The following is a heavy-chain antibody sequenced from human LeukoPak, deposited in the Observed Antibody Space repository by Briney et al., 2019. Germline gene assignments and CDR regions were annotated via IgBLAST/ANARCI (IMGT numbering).Heavy chain of an antibody. CDR3: ARVGPAAGSTDDY. J-gene: IGHJ4*02. CDR1: GFTFSSYS. CDR2: ISSSSSYI. D-gene: IGHD6-13*01. V-gene: IGHV3-21*01. Sequence: GGSLRLSCAASGFTFSSYSMNWVRQAPGKGLEWISSISSSSSYIYYADSVKGRFTISRDNAKNSLYLQMNSLRAEDTAVYYCARVGPAAGSTDDYWGQGTLVTVSS.